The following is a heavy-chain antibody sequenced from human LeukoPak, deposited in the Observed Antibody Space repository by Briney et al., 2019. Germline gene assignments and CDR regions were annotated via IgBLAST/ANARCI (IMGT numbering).Heavy chain of an antibody. CDR1: GGSFSGYY. J-gene: IGHJ4*02. CDR3: ARDGYKIRAFDY. Sequence: SETLSLTCAVYGGSFSGYYWSWIRQPPGKGLEWIGEINHSGSINYNPSLKSRVTISVDTSKNQFSLKLSSVTAADTAVYYCARDGYKIRAFDYWGQGTLVTVSS. D-gene: IGHD3-22*01. CDR2: INHSGSI. V-gene: IGHV4-34*01.